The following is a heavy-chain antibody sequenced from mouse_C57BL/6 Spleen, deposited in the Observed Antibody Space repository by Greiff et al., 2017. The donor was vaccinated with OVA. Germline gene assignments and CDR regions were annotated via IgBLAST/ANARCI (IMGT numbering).Heavy chain of an antibody. CDR1: GFTFSSYA. V-gene: IGHV5-4*01. J-gene: IGHJ2*01. D-gene: IGHD2-2*01. CDR2: ISDGGSYT. Sequence: EVQLVESGGGLVKPGGSLKLSCAASGFTFSSYAMSWVRQTPEKRLEWVATISDGGSYTYYPDNVKGRFTSSRDNAKNKLYLQMSNLKSEDTAMYYCAREGIYYGYDEGGYYFDDWGQGTTLTVSS. CDR3: AREGIYYGYDEGGYYFDD.